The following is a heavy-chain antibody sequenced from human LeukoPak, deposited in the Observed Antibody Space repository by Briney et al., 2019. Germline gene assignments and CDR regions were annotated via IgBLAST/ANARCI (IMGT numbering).Heavy chain of an antibody. CDR3: AREVVVAAIYYFDY. CDR2: IYYSGST. D-gene: IGHD2-15*01. V-gene: IGHV4-59*01. Sequence: SETLSLTCTVSGGSISSYYWSWIRQPPGKGLEWIGYIYYSGSTNYNPSLKSRVTISVDTSKNQFSLKLSSVTAADTAVYYCAREVVVAAIYYFDYWGQGTLVTVSS. CDR1: GGSISSYY. J-gene: IGHJ4*02.